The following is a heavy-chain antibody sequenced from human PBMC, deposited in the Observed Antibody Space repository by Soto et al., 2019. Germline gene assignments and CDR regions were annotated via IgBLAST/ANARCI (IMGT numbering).Heavy chain of an antibody. CDR3: ARYSSSWSKYLQY. Sequence: SETLSLTCTVSGVSISSSSYYLGWIRQPPGKGLEWIGSIYYSGTTYYNPSLKSRVTFSMDPSKNQFSLKLESVIAADTAVYYCARYSSSWSKYLQYWGRGSLVTVSS. D-gene: IGHD6-13*01. CDR2: IYYSGTT. J-gene: IGHJ1*01. V-gene: IGHV4-39*07. CDR1: GVSISSSSYY.